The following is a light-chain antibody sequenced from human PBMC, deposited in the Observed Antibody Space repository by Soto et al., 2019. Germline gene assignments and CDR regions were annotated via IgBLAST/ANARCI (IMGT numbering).Light chain of an antibody. CDR1: QSITSW. J-gene: IGKJ1*01. CDR2: DAS. Sequence: DIQMTQSPSTLSASVGDRVTITCRASQSITSWLAWYQQKPGKAPKLLIYDASSLESGGPSRFSGSGSGTEFTLTISSLQPDDFATYYCQQYNSYSLTWTFGQGTKVDIK. CDR3: QQYNSYSLTWT. V-gene: IGKV1-5*01.